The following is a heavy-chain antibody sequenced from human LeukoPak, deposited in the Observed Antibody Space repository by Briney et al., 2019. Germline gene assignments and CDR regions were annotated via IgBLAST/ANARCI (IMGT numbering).Heavy chain of an antibody. CDR3: ARDYHSGSYYSVSVY. V-gene: IGHV3-21*01. J-gene: IGHJ4*02. CDR1: GFTFSSYS. D-gene: IGHD1-26*01. CDR2: ISSSSSYI. Sequence: KTGGSLRPSCAASGFTFSSYSMNWVRQAPGKGLEWVSSISSSSSYIYYADSVKGRFTISRDNAKNSLYLQMNSLRAEDTAVYYCARDYHSGSYYSVSVYWGQGTLVTVSS.